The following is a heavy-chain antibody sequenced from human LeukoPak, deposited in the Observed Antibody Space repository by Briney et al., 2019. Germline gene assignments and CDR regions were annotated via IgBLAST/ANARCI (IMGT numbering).Heavy chain of an antibody. CDR3: AREREYCSGGSCIDFDH. V-gene: IGHV1-18*01. J-gene: IGHJ4*02. Sequence: ASVKVSCKASGYTFTSYGISGVRQAPGQGLEWMGWISAYNGNTNYAQKLQGRVTMTTDTSTSTAYMELRSLRSDDTAVYYCAREREYCSGGSCIDFDHWGQGTLVSVSS. CDR1: GYTFTSYG. D-gene: IGHD2-15*01. CDR2: ISAYNGNT.